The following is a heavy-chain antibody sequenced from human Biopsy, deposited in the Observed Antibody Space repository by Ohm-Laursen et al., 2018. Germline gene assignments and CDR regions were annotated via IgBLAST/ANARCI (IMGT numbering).Heavy chain of an antibody. CDR3: ARVAGGYAYYYGMDV. J-gene: IGHJ6*02. CDR1: GDSFSSVNYS. CDR2: IYYDGIT. D-gene: IGHD5-12*01. Sequence: GTLSLTCSVSGDSFSSVNYSWGWIRQPPGKGLEWIGNIYYDGITYYNPSLKSRVAMSVDTSKNQFSLRLTSVTAADTAVYYCARVAGGYAYYYGMDVWGQGTTVIVSS. V-gene: IGHV4-39*07.